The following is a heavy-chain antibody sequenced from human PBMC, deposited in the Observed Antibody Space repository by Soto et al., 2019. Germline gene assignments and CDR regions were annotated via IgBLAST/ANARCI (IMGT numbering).Heavy chain of an antibody. J-gene: IGHJ4*02. Sequence: QVQLQESGPGLVKPSQTLSLTCTVSGGSISSGDYYWSWIRQPPGKGLGWIGDIYYSRSTYYNPSLKSLVTISVDTSKNQFSLKLSSVTAADTAVYYCARVDRGWGITGPTCRSYFDYWGQGALVTVSS. D-gene: IGHD1-7*01. CDR1: GGSISSGDYY. CDR2: IYYSRST. CDR3: ARVDRGWGITGPTCRSYFDY. V-gene: IGHV4-30-4*01.